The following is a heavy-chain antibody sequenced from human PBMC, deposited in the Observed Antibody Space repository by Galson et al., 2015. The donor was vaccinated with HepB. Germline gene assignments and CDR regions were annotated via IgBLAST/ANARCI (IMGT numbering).Heavy chain of an antibody. D-gene: IGHD3-10*01. CDR2: FDPEDGET. CDR3: ATILWFGEQNWFDP. CDR1: GYTLTELS. J-gene: IGHJ5*02. Sequence: SVKVSCKVSGYTLTELSMHWVRQAPGKGLEWMGGFDPEDGETIYAQKFQGRVTMTEDTSTDTAYMELSSLRSEDTAVYYCATILWFGEQNWFDPWGQGTLVTVSS. V-gene: IGHV1-24*01.